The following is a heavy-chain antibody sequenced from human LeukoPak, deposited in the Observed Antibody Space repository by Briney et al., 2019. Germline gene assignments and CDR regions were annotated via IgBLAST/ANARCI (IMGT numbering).Heavy chain of an antibody. Sequence: GGSLRLSCAASGFTFSSYGMSWVRQALGKGLEWVSGISGSGGSTYYADSVKGRFTISRDNSKNTLYLQMNSLRAEDTAVYYCAKALYSSSWYGLYWGQGTLVTVSS. J-gene: IGHJ4*02. CDR3: AKALYSSSWYGLY. V-gene: IGHV3-23*01. D-gene: IGHD6-13*01. CDR1: GFTFSSYG. CDR2: ISGSGGST.